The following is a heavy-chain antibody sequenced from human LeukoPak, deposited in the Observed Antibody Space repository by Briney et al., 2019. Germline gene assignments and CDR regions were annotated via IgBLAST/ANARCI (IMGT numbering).Heavy chain of an antibody. CDR2: ISSNGGGT. Sequence: GGSLRLSCAASGFTFSTYTMTWVRQAPGKGLEWVSSISSNGGGTYYADSVKGRFTISGDNSKNTFYVQMNNLRTEDTAVYFCARGGGYDRAPYFDYWGQGSLVTVSS. CDR3: ARGGGYDRAPYFDY. J-gene: IGHJ4*02. V-gene: IGHV3-23*01. D-gene: IGHD5-12*01. CDR1: GFTFSTYT.